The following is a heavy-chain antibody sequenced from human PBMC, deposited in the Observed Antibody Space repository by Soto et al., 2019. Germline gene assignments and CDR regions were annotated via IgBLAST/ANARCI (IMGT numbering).Heavy chain of an antibody. CDR2: VHYSGSA. CDR1: GGSISTSSYF. D-gene: IGHD3-10*01. V-gene: IGHV4-39*01. J-gene: IGHJ4*02. Sequence: QLQLQESGPGLVKPSETLSLTCSVSGGSISTSSYFRGWIRQPPGKGLEWVGAVHYSGSANYRSSLQSRVTISVDTSQNQFSLRLRSVTAADTAVYYCARHRWGSGSYSGLLDFWGQGALVTVSS. CDR3: ARHRWGSGSYSGLLDF.